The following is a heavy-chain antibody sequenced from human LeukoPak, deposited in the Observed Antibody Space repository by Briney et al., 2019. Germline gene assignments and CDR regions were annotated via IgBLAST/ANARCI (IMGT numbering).Heavy chain of an antibody. Sequence: GSLRLSCAASGVTFRSYGMHWVRQPPGKGLEWIGFVYYAGSTNYSPSLKSRVTISVDTSKNQFSLKLRSVTAADTAVYYCARISSSNWYNERGAFDVWGQGTMVTVSS. J-gene: IGHJ3*01. V-gene: IGHV4-59*01. CDR2: VYYAGST. CDR1: GVTFRSYG. D-gene: IGHD6-13*01. CDR3: ARISSSNWYNERGAFDV.